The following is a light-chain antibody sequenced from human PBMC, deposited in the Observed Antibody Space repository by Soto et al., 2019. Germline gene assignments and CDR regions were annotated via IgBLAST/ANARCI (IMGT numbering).Light chain of an antibody. CDR1: QDIGTY. Sequence: AIRMTQSPSSFSASTGDRASITCRATQDIGTYLAWYQQIPGKAPKLLIYDASTLQTGVPSRFSGSGSGTDFTLTISYLQSEDFGTYYCQQFYNYPRTFGQGTKVDI. V-gene: IGKV1-8*01. J-gene: IGKJ1*01. CDR3: QQFYNYPRT. CDR2: DAS.